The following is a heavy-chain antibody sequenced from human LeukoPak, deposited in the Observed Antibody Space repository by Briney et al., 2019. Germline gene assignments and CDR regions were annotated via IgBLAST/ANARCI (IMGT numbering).Heavy chain of an antibody. CDR1: GGTFSSYA. Sequence: SVKVSCKASGGTFSSYAFSWVRQAPGQGLEWMGGIIPIFGTANYAQKFQGRVTITADESTSTAYMELSSLRSEDTAVYYCASQSREYYGSGSYSGWFDPWGQGTLVTVSS. CDR3: ASQSREYYGSGSYSGWFDP. V-gene: IGHV1-69*13. CDR2: IIPIFGTA. J-gene: IGHJ5*02. D-gene: IGHD3-10*01.